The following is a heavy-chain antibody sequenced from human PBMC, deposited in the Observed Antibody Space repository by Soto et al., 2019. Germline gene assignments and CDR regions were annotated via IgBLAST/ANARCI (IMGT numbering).Heavy chain of an antibody. V-gene: IGHV4-39*07. CDR3: ARGEYYGSGNYFDY. CDR1: GGSVSSSSYY. J-gene: IGHJ4*02. Sequence: PSETLSLTCTVSGGSVSSSSYYWGWIRQPPGKGLEWIGSFYHSGSTYYNPSLKSRVTISVDTSKNQFSLKLSSVTAADTAVYYCARGEYYGSGNYFDYWGQGTLVTVSS. CDR2: FYHSGST. D-gene: IGHD3-10*01.